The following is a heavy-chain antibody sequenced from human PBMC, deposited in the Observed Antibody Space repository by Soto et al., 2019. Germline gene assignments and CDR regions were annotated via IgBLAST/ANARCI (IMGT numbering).Heavy chain of an antibody. CDR1: GGTFSSYT. CDR3: TSGIRLPNLSYYYGMDV. D-gene: IGHD1-1*01. J-gene: IGHJ6*02. V-gene: IGHV1-69*02. CDR2: IIPILGIA. Sequence: ASVKVSCKASGGTFSSYTISWVRQAPGQGLEWMGRIIPILGIANYAQKFQGRVTITAAKSTSTAYMELNSLKTEDTAVYYCTSGIRLPNLSYYYGMDVWGQGTTVTVSS.